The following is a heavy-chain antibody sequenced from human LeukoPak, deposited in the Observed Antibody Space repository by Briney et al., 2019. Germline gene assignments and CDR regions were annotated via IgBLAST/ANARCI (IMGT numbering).Heavy chain of an antibody. CDR2: ISSSGSIM. D-gene: IGHD6-19*01. CDR3: ARGGFGGWYAGGDAFDI. V-gene: IGHV3-48*03. Sequence: PGGSLRLSCAASGFIFSSSEMSWVRKAPGKGLEWVSCISSSGSIMYYEDSVEGRFTISRDNAKNSLYLQMNSLRAEDTAVYYCARGGFGGWYAGGDAFDIWGQGTMVTVSS. J-gene: IGHJ3*02. CDR1: GFIFSSSE.